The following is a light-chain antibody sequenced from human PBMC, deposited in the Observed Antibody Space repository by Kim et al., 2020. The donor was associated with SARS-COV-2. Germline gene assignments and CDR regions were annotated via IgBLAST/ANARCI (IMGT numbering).Light chain of an antibody. J-gene: IGLJ1*01. Sequence: QSSTIACNGTVSYVGYYASVSWYQQHPGKAPTLIMYDVSERASGVSNRFSGSQSGNTASLTISGLRTDDEADYYCSSHTASSTYVFGSGTQVTVL. CDR1: VSYVGYYAS. V-gene: IGLV2-14*04. CDR2: DVS. CDR3: SSHTASSTYV.